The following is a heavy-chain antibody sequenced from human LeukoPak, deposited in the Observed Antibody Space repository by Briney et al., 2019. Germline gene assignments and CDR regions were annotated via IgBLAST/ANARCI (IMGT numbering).Heavy chain of an antibody. CDR3: AREEKYYDILTGFNDY. CDR2: IDPSDSYT. D-gene: IGHD3-9*01. CDR1: GYSFTSYW. V-gene: IGHV5-10-1*01. Sequence: GESLKISCKGSGYSFTSYWISWVRQMPGKGLEWMGRIDPSDSYTNYSPSSQGHVTISADKSISTAYLQWSSLKASDTAMYYCAREEKYYDILTGFNDYWGQGTLVTVSS. J-gene: IGHJ4*02.